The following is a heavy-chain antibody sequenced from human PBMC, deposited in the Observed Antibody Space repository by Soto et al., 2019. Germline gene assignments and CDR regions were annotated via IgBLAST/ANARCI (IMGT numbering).Heavy chain of an antibody. CDR2: ISSSSSYI. D-gene: IGHD6-13*01. J-gene: IGHJ1*01. CDR1: GFTFSSYS. Sequence: GGSLRLSCAASGFTFSSYSMNWVRQAPGKGLEWVSSISSSSSYIYYADSVKGRFTISRDNAKNSLYLQMNSLRAEDTAVYYCARGPLGVAAAGEYFQHWGQGTLVTVSS. CDR3: ARGPLGVAAAGEYFQH. V-gene: IGHV3-21*01.